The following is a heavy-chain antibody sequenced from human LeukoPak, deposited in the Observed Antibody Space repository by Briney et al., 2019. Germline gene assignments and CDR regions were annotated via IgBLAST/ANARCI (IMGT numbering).Heavy chain of an antibody. D-gene: IGHD5-18*01. CDR2: INHSGST. Sequence: SETLSLTCAVSGGSFSGYYWSWIRQPPGKGLEWIGEINHSGSTNYNPSLKSRVTISVDTSKNQFSLKLSSVTAADTAVYYCARTGYSYGYGVDYWGQGTLVTVSS. CDR1: GGSFSGYY. V-gene: IGHV4-34*01. CDR3: ARTGYSYGYGVDY. J-gene: IGHJ4*02.